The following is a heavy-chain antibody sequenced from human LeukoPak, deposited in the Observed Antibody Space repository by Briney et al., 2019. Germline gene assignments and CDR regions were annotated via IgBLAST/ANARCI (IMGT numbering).Heavy chain of an antibody. CDR3: ARRSRTGFFDY. Sequence: SETLSLTCTVSGGSFSSNSYYWGWIRQPPGKGLEWIGSIYYSGSTYYNPSLKSRVTISVDTSKNQFSLKVSSVTAADTAVYYSARRSRTGFFDYWSQGTLVTVSS. CDR1: GGSFSSNSYY. CDR2: IYYSGST. J-gene: IGHJ4*02. V-gene: IGHV4-39*01. D-gene: IGHD3-10*01.